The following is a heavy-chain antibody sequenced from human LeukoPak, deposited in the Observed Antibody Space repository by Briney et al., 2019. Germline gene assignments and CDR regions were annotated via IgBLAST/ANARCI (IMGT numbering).Heavy chain of an antibody. CDR3: ARVISGSSWYKYDY. D-gene: IGHD6-13*01. CDR1: GYTFTGYY. J-gene: IGHJ4*02. CDR2: INPNSGGT. V-gene: IGHV1-2*06. Sequence: SVKVSCKASGYTFTGYYMHWVRLAPGQGLEWMGRINPNSGGTNYAQKFQGRVTMTRDTSISTAYMELSRLRSDDTAVYYCARVISGSSWYKYDYWGQGTLVTVSS.